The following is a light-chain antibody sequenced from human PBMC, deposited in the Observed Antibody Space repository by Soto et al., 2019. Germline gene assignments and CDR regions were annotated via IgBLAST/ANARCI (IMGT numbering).Light chain of an antibody. Sequence: QSALTQPASVSGSPGQSIAISCIGSSSDVGGYHYVSWHQQHPGKAPKVVIYDVSNRPSGVSDRFSGSKSGNTASLTISRLQAEDEADYYCSSYTSSSTYVFRTGTKLTVL. CDR1: SSDVGGYHY. J-gene: IGLJ1*01. V-gene: IGLV2-14*01. CDR3: SSYTSSSTYV. CDR2: DVS.